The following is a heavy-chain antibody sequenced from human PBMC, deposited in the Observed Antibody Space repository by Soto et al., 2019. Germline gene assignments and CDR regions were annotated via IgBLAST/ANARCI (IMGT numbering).Heavy chain of an antibody. J-gene: IGHJ4*02. CDR2: IIVGNGKT. D-gene: IGHD2-21*02. V-gene: IGHV1-58*01. Sequence: QMQLVQSGPEVKKPGTSVRVSCKTSGFSFTNSAVQWVRQARGQGLEWVGWIIVGNGKTKYAQKIQERVTITRDMSTNTAYMELSSLRSEDTAVYYCAAEVYLCGDCCHFDSWGQGTLVTVSS. CDR3: AAEVYLCGDCCHFDS. CDR1: GFSFTNSA.